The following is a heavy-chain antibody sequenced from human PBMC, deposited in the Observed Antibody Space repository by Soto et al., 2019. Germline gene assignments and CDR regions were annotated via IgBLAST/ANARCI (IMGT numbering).Heavy chain of an antibody. Sequence: QVQLVQSGAELRKPGSAVKLSCKASGGTFSHSPISWVRQIPGQGPEWMGRIIPSPARTIYSRKFRGRVTLTADQSTQTVYMTLSSLTTEDSGVYYCARDQVGASSFDYWGQGTRVTVSS. J-gene: IGHJ4*02. D-gene: IGHD1-26*01. CDR3: ARDQVGASSFDY. V-gene: IGHV1-69*08. CDR1: GGTFSHSP. CDR2: IIPSPART.